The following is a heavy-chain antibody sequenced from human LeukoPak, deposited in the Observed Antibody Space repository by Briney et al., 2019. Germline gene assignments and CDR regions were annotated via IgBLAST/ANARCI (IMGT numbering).Heavy chain of an antibody. V-gene: IGHV3-48*03. Sequence: GGSLRLSCAASGFTFSSYEMNWVRQAPGMGLEWVSYISSSGSTIYYADSVKGRFTISRDNAKNSLYLQMSSLRAEDTAVYYCAREFTTGPYWGQGTLVTVSS. CDR3: AREFTTGPY. CDR1: GFTFSSYE. J-gene: IGHJ4*02. CDR2: ISSSGSTI. D-gene: IGHD1-1*01.